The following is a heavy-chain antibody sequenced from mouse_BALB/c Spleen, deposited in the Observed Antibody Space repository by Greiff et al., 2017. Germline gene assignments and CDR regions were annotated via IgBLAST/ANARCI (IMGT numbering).Heavy chain of an antibody. J-gene: IGHJ3*01. D-gene: IGHD3-3*01. CDR1: GFNIKDTY. CDR2: IDPANGNT. CDR3: AREDWGLGFAY. Sequence: EVQLVESGAELVKPGASVKLSCTASGFNIKDTYMHWVKQRPEQGLEWIGRIDPANGNTKYDPKFQGKATITADTSSNTAYLQLSSLTSEDTAVYYCAREDWGLGFAYWGQGTLVTVSA. V-gene: IGHV14-3*02.